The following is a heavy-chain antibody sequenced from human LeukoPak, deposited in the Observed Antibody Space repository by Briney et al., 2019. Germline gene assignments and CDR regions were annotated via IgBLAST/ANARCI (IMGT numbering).Heavy chain of an antibody. V-gene: IGHV3-11*06. Sequence: GGSLRLSCAASGFTFSDYYMRWIRQAPGKGLEWASYISSSSSYTNYADSVKGRFTISRDNAKNSLYLQMNSLRAEDTAVYYCARDLREFDSSGYYLDYWGQGTLVTVSS. J-gene: IGHJ4*02. CDR3: ARDLREFDSSGYYLDY. D-gene: IGHD3-22*01. CDR1: GFTFSDYY. CDR2: ISSSSSYT.